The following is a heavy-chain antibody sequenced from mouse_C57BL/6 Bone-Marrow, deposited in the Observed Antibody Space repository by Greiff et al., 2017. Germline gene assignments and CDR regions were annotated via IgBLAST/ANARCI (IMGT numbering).Heavy chain of an antibody. CDR1: GYTFTSYW. CDR3: AREGGYYYGSSWYFDV. Sequence: QVQLQQPGAELVMPGASVKLSCKAPGYTFTSYWMHWVKQRPGQGLEWIGEIDPSDSYTNYNQKLKGKSTLTVDKSSSTAYMQLSSLTSEDSAVYYCAREGGYYYGSSWYFDVWGTGTTVTVSS. V-gene: IGHV1-69*01. J-gene: IGHJ1*03. CDR2: IDPSDSYT. D-gene: IGHD1-1*01.